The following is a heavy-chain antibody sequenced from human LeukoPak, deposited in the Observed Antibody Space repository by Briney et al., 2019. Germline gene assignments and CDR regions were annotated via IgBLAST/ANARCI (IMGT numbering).Heavy chain of an antibody. V-gene: IGHV4-39*07. CDR1: GGSISSASYS. Sequence: SETLSLTCTVSGGSISSASYSWGWIRQPPGKGLQWIGSISYSGSTNYNPSLESRVTISVDKSKNQFSLKLTSVTAADTAVYYCAREGGVDTSMATFDYWGQGTLVTVSS. J-gene: IGHJ4*02. CDR3: AREGGVDTSMATFDY. CDR2: ISYSGST. D-gene: IGHD5-18*01.